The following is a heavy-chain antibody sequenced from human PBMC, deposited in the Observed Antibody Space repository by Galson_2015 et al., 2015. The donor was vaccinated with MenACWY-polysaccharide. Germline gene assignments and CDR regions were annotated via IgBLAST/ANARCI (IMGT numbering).Heavy chain of an antibody. CDR1: GGSVSSDTYY. D-gene: IGHD3-10*01. Sequence: SETLSLTCTVSGGSVSSDTYYWSWLRQPPGKGLEWIGYMSYSGRANYNPSLKSRVTISLDTSKNQFSLRLTSVTAADTAMYYCAREPTYDGSFGWFDPWGQGTLVTVSS. V-gene: IGHV4-61*01. CDR3: AREPTYDGSFGWFDP. CDR2: MSYSGRA. J-gene: IGHJ5*02.